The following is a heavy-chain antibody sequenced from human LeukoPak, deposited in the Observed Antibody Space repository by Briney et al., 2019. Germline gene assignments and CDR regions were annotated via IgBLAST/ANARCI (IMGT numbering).Heavy chain of an antibody. J-gene: IGHJ3*02. V-gene: IGHV4-39*01. D-gene: IGHD1-26*01. CDR2: IFYSGST. CDR3: ASLAIGGSYPRDAFDI. CDR1: GGSISSSSSY. Sequence: PSETLSLTCTVSGGSISSSSSYWGWIRQPPGKGLEWIGNIFYSGSTYYNPSLKSRVTISVDTSKNQFSLRLSSVTAADTAIYYYASLAIGGSYPRDAFDIWGQGTMVTVSS.